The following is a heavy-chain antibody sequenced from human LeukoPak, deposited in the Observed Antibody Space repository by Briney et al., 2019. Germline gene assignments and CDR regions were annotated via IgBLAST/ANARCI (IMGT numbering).Heavy chain of an antibody. CDR3: ARGNYGFDY. D-gene: IGHD1-7*01. V-gene: IGHV3-74*03. CDR1: GFIFSDYE. CDR2: ILADGTTT. Sequence: GGSLRLSCAASGFIFSDYEMYWVRQAPGKGLVWVSRILADGTTTMYADSVKGRFTISGDNAKNTLYLQMNSLRAEDTAAYYCARGNYGFDYWGQGTLVIVSS. J-gene: IGHJ4*02.